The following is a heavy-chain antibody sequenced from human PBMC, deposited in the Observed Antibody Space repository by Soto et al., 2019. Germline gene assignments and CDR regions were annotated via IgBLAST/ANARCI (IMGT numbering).Heavy chain of an antibody. Sequence: PSETLSLTCTVSGGSFSGYYWSWIRQPPGKGLEWIGEINHSGSTNYNPSLKSRVTISVDTSKNQFSLKLSSVTAADTAVYYCARGPNGGYCSGGSCYRVDYWGQGTLVTVSS. CDR2: INHSGST. CDR1: GGSFSGYY. CDR3: ARGPNGGYCSGGSCYRVDY. V-gene: IGHV4-34*01. J-gene: IGHJ4*02. D-gene: IGHD2-15*01.